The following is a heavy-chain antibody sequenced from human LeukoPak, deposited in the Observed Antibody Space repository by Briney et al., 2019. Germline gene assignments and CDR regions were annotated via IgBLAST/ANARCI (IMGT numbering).Heavy chain of an antibody. CDR1: VGSFCGYY. V-gene: IGHV4-34*01. CDR2: FYNSGST. D-gene: IGHD2-2*01. CDR3: ARGPPAADCSSTSCYLFTGRIAAAGRFDY. Sequence: SETLSLTCAVYVGSFCGYYWRWIPEPPGKGVEWFGQFYNSGSTNYNPSRKRPVTISVDTRKNQFSSTLESATAPDTGVYFRARGPPAADCSSTSCYLFTGRIAAAGRFDYWGQGTLVTVSS. J-gene: IGHJ4*02.